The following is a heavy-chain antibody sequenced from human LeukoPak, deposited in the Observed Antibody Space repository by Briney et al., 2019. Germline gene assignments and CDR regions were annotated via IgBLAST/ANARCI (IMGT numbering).Heavy chain of an antibody. Sequence: PSETLSLTCTVSGGSISNYYWSWIRQPPGKGLEWIAYIYYSGSTNYNPSLKSRVTISVDTSKNQFSLKLSSVTAADTAVYYCARVPPRSSGWYYFDYWGQGTLVPVSS. J-gene: IGHJ4*02. CDR3: ARVPPRSSGWYYFDY. V-gene: IGHV4-59*01. D-gene: IGHD6-19*01. CDR1: GGSISNYY. CDR2: IYYSGST.